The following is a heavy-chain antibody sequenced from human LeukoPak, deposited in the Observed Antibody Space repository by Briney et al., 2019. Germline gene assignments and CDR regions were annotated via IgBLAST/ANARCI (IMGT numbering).Heavy chain of an antibody. V-gene: IGHV1-2*02. D-gene: IGHD3-22*01. CDR2: INPNSGGT. CDR3: ARVFLDYYDSSGYYSGEYFQH. Sequence: ASVKVSCKASGYTFTCYYMHWVRQAPGQGLEWMGWINPNSGGTNYAQKFQGRVTMTRDTSISTAYMELSRLRSDDTAVYYCARVFLDYYDSSGYYSGEYFQHWGQGTLVTVSS. CDR1: GYTFTCYY. J-gene: IGHJ1*01.